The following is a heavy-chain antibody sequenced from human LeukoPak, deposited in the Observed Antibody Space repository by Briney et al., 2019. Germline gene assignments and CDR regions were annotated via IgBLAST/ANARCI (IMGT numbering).Heavy chain of an antibody. Sequence: GGSLRLSCAASGFTFSSYAMSWVRQAPGKGLEWVSAISGSGGSTYYADSVKGRFTISRDNPKNTLYLQMNSLRAEDTAVYYCAKDQFSEMATRGGVVLVFDYWGQGTLVTVSS. CDR1: GFTFSSYA. V-gene: IGHV3-23*01. D-gene: IGHD5-24*01. CDR2: ISGSGGST. CDR3: AKDQFSEMATRGGVVLVFDY. J-gene: IGHJ4*02.